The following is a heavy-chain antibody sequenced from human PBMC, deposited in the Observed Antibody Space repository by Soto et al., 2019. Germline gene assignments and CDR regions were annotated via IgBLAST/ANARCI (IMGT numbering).Heavy chain of an antibody. CDR1: GFTFDSHW. D-gene: IGHD6-19*01. CDR3: VRESGVAADC. Sequence: ESGGVLVQPGGSLRLSCVDSGFTFDSHWMHWVRQAPGEGLVWVSRIKTDGYAAAYADSVKGRFTISRDNTKNTVYLQMNSLRAQDTAVYFCVRESGVAADCWVQGTLVTVSS. V-gene: IGHV3-74*01. CDR2: IKTDGYAA. J-gene: IGHJ4*02.